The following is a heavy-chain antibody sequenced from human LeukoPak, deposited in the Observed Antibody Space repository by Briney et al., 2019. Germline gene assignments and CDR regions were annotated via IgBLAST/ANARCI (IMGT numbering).Heavy chain of an antibody. CDR2: VNSDGSRT. CDR3: ARGRYYGMDV. J-gene: IGHJ6*02. V-gene: IGHV3-74*01. Sequence: GGSLRLSCAASGFTFTSYWMHCVRQAPEKGLVWVSRVNSDGSRTTYADSVKGRFTISRDNAKNTLYLQMNSLRAEDTAVYYCARGRYYGMDVWGQGTTVTVSS. CDR1: GFTFTSYW.